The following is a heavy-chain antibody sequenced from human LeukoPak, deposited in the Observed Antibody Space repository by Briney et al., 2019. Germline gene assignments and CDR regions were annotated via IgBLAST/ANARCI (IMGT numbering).Heavy chain of an antibody. CDR3: AGFFYDNSGDAFDI. CDR2: LIPIYGSA. Sequence: EASVTVSCKASGGSFTFTRHAISWVRQAPGQGLEWVGGLIPIYGSANYAQKFQGRVTITSDESTRTVYMELSSLRPEDSAVYYCAGFFYDNSGDAFDIWGQGTMVTVSS. CDR1: GGSFTFTRHA. J-gene: IGHJ3*02. V-gene: IGHV1-69*01. D-gene: IGHD3-22*01.